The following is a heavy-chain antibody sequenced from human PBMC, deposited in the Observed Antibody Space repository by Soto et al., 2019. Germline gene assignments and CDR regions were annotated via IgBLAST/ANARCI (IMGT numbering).Heavy chain of an antibody. Sequence: QVQLVQSGPEVKKPGASVKVSCKASGYTFATYGIIWVRQAPGQGLEWMGWISAYNGNTDYAQKLQGRVTMTTDTSTSTAYMDLRSLRSDDTAVYYCARGTSGSYHSAISTWGQGTLVTVSS. J-gene: IGHJ5*02. CDR2: ISAYNGNT. V-gene: IGHV1-18*01. CDR3: ARGTSGSYHSAIST. CDR1: GYTFATYG. D-gene: IGHD1-26*01.